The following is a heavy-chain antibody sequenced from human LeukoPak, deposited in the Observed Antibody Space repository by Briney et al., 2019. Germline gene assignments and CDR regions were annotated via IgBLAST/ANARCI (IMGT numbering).Heavy chain of an antibody. J-gene: IGHJ4*02. D-gene: IGHD5-24*01. V-gene: IGHV1-46*01. Sequence: ASVKVSCKASGYTFTSYYIHWVRQAPGQGLEWMGIINPSGGSTSYAQKFQGRVTMTRDTSTSTVYMELSSLRSEDTAVYYCASVEMATNAALGYWGQGTLVTVSS. CDR2: INPSGGST. CDR1: GYTFTSYY. CDR3: ASVEMATNAALGY.